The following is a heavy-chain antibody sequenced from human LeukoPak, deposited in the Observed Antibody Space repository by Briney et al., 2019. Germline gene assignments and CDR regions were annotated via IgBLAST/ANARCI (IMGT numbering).Heavy chain of an antibody. D-gene: IGHD3-9*01. Sequence: ASVKVSCKASGYTFTGYFTHWVRQGPGQGLGWMVWINPNSGGTTYAQNFQDRVTMTRDTSISTAYMELRRLTSDDTAVYYCARRLVDSNAGYDVWGQGTMVTVSS. V-gene: IGHV1-2*02. J-gene: IGHJ3*01. CDR3: ARRLVDSNAGYDV. CDR2: INPNSGGT. CDR1: GYTFTGYF.